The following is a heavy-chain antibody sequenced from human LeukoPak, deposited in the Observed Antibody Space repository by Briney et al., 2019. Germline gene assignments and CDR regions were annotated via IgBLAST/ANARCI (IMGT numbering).Heavy chain of an antibody. D-gene: IGHD2-2*01. J-gene: IGHJ5*02. V-gene: IGHV1-46*01. CDR1: AYSFTTNY. Sequence: ASVLDSSKASAYSFTTNYIHWVRRPPGQRLEWVGIINPSGGGANYAHKLQRRVTITTANSTSTASLQLRSLRSADTAAYYCARDPCSSTSCYGDGNWFDPWGQGSLVCVPS. CDR3: ARDPCSSTSCYGDGNWFDP. CDR2: INPSGGGA.